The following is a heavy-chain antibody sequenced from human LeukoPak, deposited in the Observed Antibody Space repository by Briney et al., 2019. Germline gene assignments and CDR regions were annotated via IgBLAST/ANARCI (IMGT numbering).Heavy chain of an antibody. CDR2: ISAYNGNT. CDR3: ARGPIIDIVVIPAAADYYHMDV. CDR1: GYTFINYG. J-gene: IGHJ6*03. D-gene: IGHD2-2*01. V-gene: IGHV1-18*01. Sequence: ASVKVSCKASGYTFINYGITWVRQAPGQGLEWMGWISAYNGNTRYAQKLQGRVTMTTDSSTSTAYMELRSLRSDDTAVYYCARGPIIDIVVIPAAADYYHMDVWGKGTTVTVSS.